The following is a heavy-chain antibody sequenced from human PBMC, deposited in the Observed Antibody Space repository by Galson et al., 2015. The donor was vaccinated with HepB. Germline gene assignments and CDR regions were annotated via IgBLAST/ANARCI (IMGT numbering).Heavy chain of an antibody. CDR2: ISFDRNNK. J-gene: IGHJ3*02. D-gene: IGHD3-10*01. V-gene: IGHV3-30*18. CDR1: GFTFSSYG. Sequence: SLRLSCAASGFTFSSYGMHWVCQAPGKGLEWVAVISFDRNNKYYADSVKGRVTISRDNSKNTLYLQMNSLRAEDTAVYYCAKDAGWFGADAFDIWGQGTMVTVSS. CDR3: AKDAGWFGADAFDI.